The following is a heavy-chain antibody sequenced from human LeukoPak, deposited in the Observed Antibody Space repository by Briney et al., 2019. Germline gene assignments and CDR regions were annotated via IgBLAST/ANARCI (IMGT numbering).Heavy chain of an antibody. CDR2: ISGSAGST. CDR1: GFIFSSYA. D-gene: IGHD3-16*01. CDR3: AKGRGVWGFDY. Sequence: GGSLRLSCAASGFIFSSYAMTWVRQAPGKGLEWVSAISGSAGSTYFADSVKGRFTISRDNSKNTLFLRMNSPRAEDTAIYYCAKGRGVWGFDYWGQGTLVTVPS. V-gene: IGHV3-23*01. J-gene: IGHJ4*02.